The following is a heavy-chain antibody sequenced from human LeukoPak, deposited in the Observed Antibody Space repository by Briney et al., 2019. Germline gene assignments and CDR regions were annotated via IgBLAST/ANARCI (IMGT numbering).Heavy chain of an antibody. Sequence: GASVKVSFKASGYTLTSYDINWVRQATGQGLEWMGWMNPNSGNTGYAQKFQGRVTMTRNTSISTAYMELSSLRSEDTAVYYCGRGKAEYSRSNYYYYMDVWGKGTTVTVSS. CDR2: MNPNSGNT. V-gene: IGHV1-8*01. CDR1: GYTLTSYD. J-gene: IGHJ6*03. D-gene: IGHD6-6*01. CDR3: GRGKAEYSRSNYYYYMDV.